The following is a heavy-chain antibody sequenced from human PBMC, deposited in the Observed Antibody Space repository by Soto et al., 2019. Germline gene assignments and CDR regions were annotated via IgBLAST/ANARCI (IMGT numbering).Heavy chain of an antibody. Sequence: ASVKVSCKASGYPFTIYAIHWVRQAPGQSLEWMGWINPGNGDTKYSQIFQGRVTITWDTSARTAYMDLSSLISEDTADYYCARDSSSSRSFDYWGQGARVTSP. CDR1: GYPFTIYA. V-gene: IGHV1-3*01. CDR2: INPGNGDT. D-gene: IGHD6-6*01. CDR3: ARDSSSSRSFDY. J-gene: IGHJ4*02.